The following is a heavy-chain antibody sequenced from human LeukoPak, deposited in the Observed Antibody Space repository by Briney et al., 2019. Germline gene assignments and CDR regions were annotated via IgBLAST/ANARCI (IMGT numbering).Heavy chain of an antibody. D-gene: IGHD1-26*01. CDR1: GGSISSYY. CDR2: IYYSGST. Sequence: PSETLSLTCTVSGGSISSYYWSWIRQPPGKGLEWIGYIYYSGSTNYNPSLKSRVTISVDTSKNQFSLKLSSVTAADTAVYYCAANGIVGAQLDYWGQGTLVTVSS. J-gene: IGHJ4*02. V-gene: IGHV4-59*08. CDR3: AANGIVGAQLDY.